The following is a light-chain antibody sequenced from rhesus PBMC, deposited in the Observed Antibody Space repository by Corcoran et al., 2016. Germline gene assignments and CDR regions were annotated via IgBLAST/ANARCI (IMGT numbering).Light chain of an antibody. CDR3: LQDYTTPFT. J-gene: IGKJ3*01. V-gene: IGKV1-94*01. CDR2: ASS. Sequence: DIQMTQSPSSLSASVGDRVTVTCRASQGINKELSWYQQKPGKAPTLLISASSPLQTGVSSRFSGSGSGTDFTLPIRTLQPEDVSTYYCLQDYTTPFTFGPGTKLDIK. CDR1: QGINKE.